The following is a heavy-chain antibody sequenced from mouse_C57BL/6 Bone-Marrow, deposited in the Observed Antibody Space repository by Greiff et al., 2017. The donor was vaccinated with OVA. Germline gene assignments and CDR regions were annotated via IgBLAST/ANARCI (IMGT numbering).Heavy chain of an antibody. J-gene: IGHJ2*01. CDR3: ARGGVITTVVGDY. D-gene: IGHD1-1*01. CDR1: GFTFSSYA. V-gene: IGHV5-4*01. Sequence: EVQRVESGGGLVKPGGSLKLSCAASGFTFSSYAMSWVRQTPEKRLEWVATISDGGSYTYYPDNVKGRFTISRDNAKNNLYLQMSHLKSEDTAMYYCARGGVITTVVGDYWGQGTTRTVSS. CDR2: ISDGGSYT.